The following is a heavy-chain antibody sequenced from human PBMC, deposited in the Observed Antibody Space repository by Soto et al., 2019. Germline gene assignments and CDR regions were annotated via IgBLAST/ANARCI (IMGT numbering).Heavy chain of an antibody. D-gene: IGHD2-15*01. CDR2: INSDGSST. CDR3: ARGVLGYCSGGSCYGGMDV. Sequence: WGSLRLSCAASGFTFSSYWMHFVGQSPFKWLVWVSRINSDGSSTSYADSVKGRFTISRDNAKNTLYLQMNSPRAEDTAVYYCARGVLGYCSGGSCYGGMDVWGQGTTVTVSS. CDR1: GFTFSSYW. V-gene: IGHV3-74*01. J-gene: IGHJ6*02.